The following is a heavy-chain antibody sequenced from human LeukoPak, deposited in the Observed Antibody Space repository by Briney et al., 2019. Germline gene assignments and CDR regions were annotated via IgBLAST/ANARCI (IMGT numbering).Heavy chain of an antibody. Sequence: ASVKVSCKASGYTFTSYGISWVRHAPGQGLEWMGWISAYNGNTNYAQKLQGRVTMSTDTSTSTAYMELRSLRSDDTAVYYCAGATTAYYYYGMDVWGQGTTVTVSS. D-gene: IGHD1-26*01. J-gene: IGHJ6*02. CDR2: ISAYNGNT. CDR3: AGATTAYYYYGMDV. V-gene: IGHV1-18*01. CDR1: GYTFTSYG.